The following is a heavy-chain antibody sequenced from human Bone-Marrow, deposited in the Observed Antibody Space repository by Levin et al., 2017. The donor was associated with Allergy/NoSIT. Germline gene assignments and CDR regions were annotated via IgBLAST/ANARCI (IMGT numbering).Heavy chain of an antibody. CDR1: GGSISSDDYY. CDR3: ARTPITPTSPYYSDDSGYLS. Sequence: LRLSCTVSGGSISSDDYYWNWIRQPPGKGLEWIGYIYYSGATYYNPSLKSRVTMSVDTSKNQFSLKLSSVTAADTAVYYCARTPITPTSPYYSDDSGYLSWGQGTLVTVSS. D-gene: IGHD3-22*01. J-gene: IGHJ5*02. CDR2: IYYSGAT. V-gene: IGHV4-30-4*01.